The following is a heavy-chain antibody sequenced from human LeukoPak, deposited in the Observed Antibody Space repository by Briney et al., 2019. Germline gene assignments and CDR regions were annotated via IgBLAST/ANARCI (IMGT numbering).Heavy chain of an antibody. D-gene: IGHD3-9*01. J-gene: IGHJ4*02. Sequence: PSETLSLTCTVSGGSVSTINAYWGWIRQPPGKGLEWIGNVYYSGRANYSPSLRSRVTMSVYTSKNRFSLKMTSVTAADTAVYFCARLRKGRYFDYFFEKWGQGTLVTVSS. CDR2: VYYSGRA. CDR3: ARLRKGRYFDYFFEK. CDR1: GGSVSTINAY. V-gene: IGHV4-39*02.